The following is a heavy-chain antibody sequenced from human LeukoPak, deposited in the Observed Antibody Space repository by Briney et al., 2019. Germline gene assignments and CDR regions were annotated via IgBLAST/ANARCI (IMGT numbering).Heavy chain of an antibody. CDR3: ARRVRSADYRLDY. J-gene: IGHJ4*02. V-gene: IGHV4-39*07. CDR2: ISPSGNT. CDR1: GGSISSSSYY. D-gene: IGHD4-11*01. Sequence: SETLSLTCDVSGGSISSSSYYWGWIRQPPGKGLEWVGEISPSGNTQYNPSLKSRVTISLDASKSQFYLKLNSVTAADTAVYYCARRVRSADYRLDYWGQGTLVTVSS.